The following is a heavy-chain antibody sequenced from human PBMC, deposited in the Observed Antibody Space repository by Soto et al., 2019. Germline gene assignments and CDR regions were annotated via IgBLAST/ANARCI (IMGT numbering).Heavy chain of an antibody. CDR1: GGSVVSGCDY. V-gene: IGHV4-61*01. CDR2: IYYSGSA. D-gene: IGHD3-10*01. J-gene: IGHJ6*02. Sequence: SETLCLTCSVSGGSVVSGCDYWSWIRQPPGKGLEWIGYIYYSGSANYNPSLKSRVTISVDTSKNQFSLKLSSVTAADTAVYYCARIVQKDGGLLSNYYYGLDVWGQGTPVTLSS. CDR3: ARIVQKDGGLLSNYYYGLDV.